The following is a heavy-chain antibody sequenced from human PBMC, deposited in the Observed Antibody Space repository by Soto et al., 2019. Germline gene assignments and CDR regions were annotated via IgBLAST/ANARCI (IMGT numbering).Heavy chain of an antibody. CDR1: GGSISSYY. CDR2: IYYSGTT. D-gene: IGHD1-26*01. Sequence: QVQLQESGPGLVKPSETLSLTCTVSGGSISSYYWSWIRQPPGKGLEWIGYIYYSGTTNYNPSLNSRVXXSXDXXKNQFSLKLISVTAADTAIYYCARHASTVGGRLDYWGQGTLVIVSS. CDR3: ARHASTVGGRLDY. V-gene: IGHV4-59*08. J-gene: IGHJ4*02.